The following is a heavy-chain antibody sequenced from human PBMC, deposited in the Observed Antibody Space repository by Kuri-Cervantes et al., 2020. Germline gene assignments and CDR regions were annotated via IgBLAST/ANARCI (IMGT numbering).Heavy chain of an antibody. V-gene: IGHV3-9*01. CDR2: ISWNSVSI. CDR1: GFTFDEYA. D-gene: IGHD6-19*01. J-gene: IGHJ4*02. Sequence: GGSLRLSCAVSGFTFDEYALHWVRQAPGKGLEWVSGISWNSVSIGYADSVKGRFTISRDNAKNTLYLQMNSLRAEDTAVYYCATVSSGWDTVDYWGQGTLVTVSS. CDR3: ATVSSGWDTVDY.